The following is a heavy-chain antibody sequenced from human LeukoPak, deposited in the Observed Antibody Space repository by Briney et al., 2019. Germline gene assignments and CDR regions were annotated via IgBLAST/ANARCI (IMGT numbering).Heavy chain of an antibody. Sequence: TGGSLRLSCAASGFAVSTNYLSWARQAPGKGLEWVSVIYSDGSTYYTDSVKGRFTISRDNSKNTLYLQMNSLRPEDTAVYYCARDQRSESYYPWGWFDPWGQGTLVTVSS. CDR1: GFAVSTNY. V-gene: IGHV3-66*02. D-gene: IGHD1-26*01. CDR2: IYSDGST. J-gene: IGHJ5*02. CDR3: ARDQRSESYYPWGWFDP.